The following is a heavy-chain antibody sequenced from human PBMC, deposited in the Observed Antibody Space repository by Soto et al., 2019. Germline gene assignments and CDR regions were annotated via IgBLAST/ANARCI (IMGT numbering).Heavy chain of an antibody. Sequence: QVQLQESGSGLVKPSQTLSLTCAVSGGSISSGCYSWSWIRQPPGKGLEWIGYIYHSGSTYYNPSLKRRVTISMDTSKNQFSLKLNSVTAADTAVDDCARGHDANNDWGQGTLVTVSS. J-gene: IGHJ4*02. D-gene: IGHD1-1*01. CDR3: ARGHDANND. V-gene: IGHV4-30-2*01. CDR1: GGSISSGCYS. CDR2: IYHSGST.